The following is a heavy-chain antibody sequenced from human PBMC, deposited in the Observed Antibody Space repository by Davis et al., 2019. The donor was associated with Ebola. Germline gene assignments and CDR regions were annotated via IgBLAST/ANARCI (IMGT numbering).Heavy chain of an antibody. CDR2: IIPIFGAA. V-gene: IGHV1-69*05. J-gene: IGHJ6*02. CDR1: GGTFSSYA. Sequence: AASVKVSCKASGGTFSSYALSWVRQAPGQGLEWMGGIIPIFGAANYAQKFQGRVTITRDTSASTAYMELSSLRSEDTAVYYCARQAFMDVWGQGTTVTVSS. CDR3: ARQAFMDV.